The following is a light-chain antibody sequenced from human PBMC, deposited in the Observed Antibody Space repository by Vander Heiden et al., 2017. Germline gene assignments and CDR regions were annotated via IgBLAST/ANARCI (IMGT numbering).Light chain of an antibody. V-gene: IGLV1-40*01. CDR1: SSNIGAGYD. J-gene: IGLJ2*01. CDR2: GNS. CDR3: QSYDSSLTLVV. Sequence: QSVLTQPPSVSGAPGHMVTISCTGSSSNIGAGYDVHWYQQWPGTAPKLLIYGNSNRPSGVPDRFSGSKSGTSASLAITGLQAEDEADYYCQSYDSSLTLVVFGGGTKLTVL.